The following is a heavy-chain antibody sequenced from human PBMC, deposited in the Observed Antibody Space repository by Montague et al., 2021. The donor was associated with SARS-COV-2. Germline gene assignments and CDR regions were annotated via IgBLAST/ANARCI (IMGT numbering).Heavy chain of an antibody. J-gene: IGHJ6*02. D-gene: IGHD3-10*01. CDR1: GGSISSYY. CDR3: AIEGSGRGYYYYGMDV. V-gene: IGHV4-59*01. CDR2: IYYSGST. Sequence: SETLSLTCTVSGGSISSYYWSWIRQPPGKGLEWIGYIYYSGSTNYNPSLKSRVTISVDTSKNQFSLKLSSVTAEDTAVYYCAIEGSGRGYYYYGMDVWGQGTTVTVSS.